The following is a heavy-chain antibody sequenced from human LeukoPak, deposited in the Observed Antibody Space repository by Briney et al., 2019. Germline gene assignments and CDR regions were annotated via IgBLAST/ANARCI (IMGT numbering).Heavy chain of an antibody. Sequence: GGSLRLSCEVSGFTFTDYWMNWVRQAPGKGPEWVASIRQDGSEKTYVDSVKGRFTISRDNTKTSLSLQLNGLRAEDTAVYCCARDGTAAGLYFDLWGQGTLVTVSS. V-gene: IGHV3-7*01. J-gene: IGHJ4*01. CDR3: ARDGTAAGLYFDL. CDR2: IRQDGSEK. D-gene: IGHD6-13*01. CDR1: GFTFTDYW.